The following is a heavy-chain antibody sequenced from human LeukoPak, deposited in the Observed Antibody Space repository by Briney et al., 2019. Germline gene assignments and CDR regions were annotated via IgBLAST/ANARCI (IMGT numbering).Heavy chain of an antibody. D-gene: IGHD1-20*01. CDR2: INSDGSST. Sequence: GGSLRLSCAASGFTFSSYWMHWVRQAPGKGLVWVSHINSDGSSTRYADSVKGRFTISRDNAKNTLYLQMNSLRAEDTAVYYCARSRRITGTTDAFDIWGQGTMVTVSS. CDR3: ARSRRITGTTDAFDI. CDR1: GFTFSSYW. V-gene: IGHV3-74*01. J-gene: IGHJ3*02.